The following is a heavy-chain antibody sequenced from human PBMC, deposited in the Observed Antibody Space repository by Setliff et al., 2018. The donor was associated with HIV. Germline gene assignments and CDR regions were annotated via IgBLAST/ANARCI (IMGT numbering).Heavy chain of an antibody. V-gene: IGHV3-74*01. Sequence: GGSLRLSCAASGFTSSDYWMHWIRQAPGEGLVWVSRIRGDGTHTDYADSVRGRFTMSRDNAKNSLFLQMNSLRAEDTAMYYCARLDFFDSSTYPPYDSWGQGTLVTVSS. CDR2: IRGDGTHT. D-gene: IGHD3-22*01. CDR3: ARLDFFDSSTYPPYDS. J-gene: IGHJ4*02. CDR1: GFTSSDYW.